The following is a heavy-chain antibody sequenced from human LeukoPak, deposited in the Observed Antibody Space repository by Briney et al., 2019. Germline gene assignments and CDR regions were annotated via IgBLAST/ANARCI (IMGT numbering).Heavy chain of an antibody. V-gene: IGHV3-30-3*01. D-gene: IGHD2-2*01. J-gene: IGHJ4*02. CDR3: EAISSGKDIVVVAADY. CDR2: ISYDGSNK. Sequence: GGSLRLSCAASGFTFSSYAMHWVRQAPGKGLEWVAVISYDGSNKYYADSVKGRFTISRDNSKNTLYLKMNSLRAEDTAVYYCEAISSGKDIVVVAADYWGQGTLVTVSS. CDR1: GFTFSSYA.